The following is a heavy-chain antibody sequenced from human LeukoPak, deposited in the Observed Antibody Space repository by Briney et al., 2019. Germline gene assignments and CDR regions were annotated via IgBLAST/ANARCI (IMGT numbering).Heavy chain of an antibody. CDR1: GYTLTELS. D-gene: IGHD5-12*01. CDR2: FDPEDGET. J-gene: IGHJ5*02. CDR3: ARRRGIVATPNWFDP. Sequence: PWASVKVSCTVSGYTLTELSMHWVRQAPGKGLEWMGGFDPEDGETIYAQKFQGRVTMTEDTSTDTAYMELSSLRSEDTAVYYCARRRGIVATPNWFDPRGQGTLVTVSS. V-gene: IGHV1-24*01.